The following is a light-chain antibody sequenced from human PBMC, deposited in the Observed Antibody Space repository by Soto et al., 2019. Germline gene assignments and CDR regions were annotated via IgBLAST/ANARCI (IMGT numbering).Light chain of an antibody. CDR2: WAS. Sequence: DIVMTESTDSLAVSLGERASLNCKTSQSLLYSSNNKNYLAWYQQKPGQPPKLLIYWASTRESGVPDRFSGSGSGTDFTLTISSLQAEDVAVYYCQQYYGTPYTFGQGTNLEIK. J-gene: IGKJ2*01. V-gene: IGKV4-1*01. CDR3: QQYYGTPYT. CDR1: QSLLYSSNNKNY.